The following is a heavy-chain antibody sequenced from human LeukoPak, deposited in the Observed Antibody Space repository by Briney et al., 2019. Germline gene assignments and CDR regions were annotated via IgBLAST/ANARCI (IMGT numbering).Heavy chain of an antibody. CDR3: ARTTSRPPYYFDF. V-gene: IGHV3-30*01. D-gene: IGHD1-14*01. CDR1: GFTFSSYA. Sequence: PGGSLRLSCAASGFTFSSYAMSWVRQAPGKGLEWVAVISYDGANEYYADSVKGRFTISRDNSKNTLYLQMNSLRPEDTAVYYCARTTSRPPYYFDFWGQGTLVTVSS. CDR2: ISYDGANE. J-gene: IGHJ4*02.